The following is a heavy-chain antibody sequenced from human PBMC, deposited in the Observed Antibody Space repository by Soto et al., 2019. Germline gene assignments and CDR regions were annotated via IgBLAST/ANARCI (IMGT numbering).Heavy chain of an antibody. Sequence: GGSLRLSCAASGFTFSDYYMSWIRQVPGKGLEWVSYISSSGSTIYYADSVKGRFTISRDNAKNSLYLQMNSLRAEDTAVYYCTTDLWRIAVVVGSTGYFNPWGQGT. V-gene: IGHV3-11*01. CDR3: TTDLWRIAVVVGSTGYFNP. CDR1: GFTFSDYY. D-gene: IGHD2-15*01. CDR2: ISSSGSTI. J-gene: IGHJ5*02.